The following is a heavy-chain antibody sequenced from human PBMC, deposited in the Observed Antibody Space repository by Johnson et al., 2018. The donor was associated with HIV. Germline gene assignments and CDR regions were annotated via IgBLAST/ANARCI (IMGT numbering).Heavy chain of an antibody. V-gene: IGHV3-13*01. Sequence: VQLVESGGGLVQPGRSLRLSCAASGFTFDDYAMHWVRQAPGKGLEWVSAIGTAGDTYYPGSVKGLFTISRENAKNSLYLQMNSLRAEETAVYYCAKSPLGRLREGAFDIWGQGTMVTVSS. CDR2: IGTAGDT. CDR1: GFTFDDYA. CDR3: AKSPLGRLREGAFDI. J-gene: IGHJ3*02. D-gene: IGHD7-27*01.